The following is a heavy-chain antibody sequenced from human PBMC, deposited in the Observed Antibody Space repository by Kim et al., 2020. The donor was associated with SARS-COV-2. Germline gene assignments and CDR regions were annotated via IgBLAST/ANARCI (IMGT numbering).Heavy chain of an antibody. D-gene: IGHD3-10*01. Sequence: SETLSLTCAVYGGSFSGYYWSWIRQPPGKGLEWIGEINHSGSTNYNPSLKSRVTISVDTSKNQFSLKLSSVTAADTAVYYCARGGFHWTSTTMVRGVIRNWFDPWGQGTLVTVSS. CDR3: ARGGFHWTSTTMVRGVIRNWFDP. J-gene: IGHJ5*02. CDR2: INHSGST. V-gene: IGHV4-34*01. CDR1: GGSFSGYY.